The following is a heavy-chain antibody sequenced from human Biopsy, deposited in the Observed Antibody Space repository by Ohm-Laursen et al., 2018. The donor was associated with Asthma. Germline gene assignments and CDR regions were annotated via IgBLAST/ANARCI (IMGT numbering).Heavy chain of an antibody. CDR2: VYWDGEK. CDR3: ARRGLPGFSRDSGSYLTSVWFDP. D-gene: IGHD3-10*01. V-gene: IGHV2-5*02. Sequence: TQTLTLTRTFSGFSLSTTAVAVGWIRQPPGKALEWLALVYWDGEKRYSPSLKSRLTITEDTSKNQVVLTMTNMDPVDTGTYYCARRGLPGFSRDSGSYLTSVWFDPWGQGTLVTVSS. J-gene: IGHJ5*02. CDR1: GFSLSTTAVA.